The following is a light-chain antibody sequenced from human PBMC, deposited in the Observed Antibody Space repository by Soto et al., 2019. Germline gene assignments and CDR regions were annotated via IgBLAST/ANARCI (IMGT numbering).Light chain of an antibody. CDR2: AAS. V-gene: IGKV1-39*01. Sequence: DIQMTQSPSSLSASVGDRVTITCRASQSIRNFLTWYQQKPGKAPELLIFAASTLQTGVPSRVTGSGSGTDFTLTISSLQPEDFATYYCQQSYSTPPTCGGGTKVEIK. J-gene: IGKJ4*01. CDR1: QSIRNF. CDR3: QQSYSTPPT.